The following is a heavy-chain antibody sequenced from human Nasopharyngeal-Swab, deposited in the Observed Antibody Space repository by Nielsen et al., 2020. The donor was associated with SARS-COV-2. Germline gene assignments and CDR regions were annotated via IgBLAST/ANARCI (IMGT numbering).Heavy chain of an antibody. Sequence: WVRQAPGQGLEWMGWIRASNGNTDYAQKLQDRVPMTTDTSTSTAYMELRSLRSDDTAVYYCARGSLTGYTRYYYYGLDVWGQGTTVTVSS. CDR3: ARGSLTGYTRYYYYGLDV. D-gene: IGHD3-9*01. V-gene: IGHV1-18*01. CDR2: IRASNGNT. J-gene: IGHJ6*02.